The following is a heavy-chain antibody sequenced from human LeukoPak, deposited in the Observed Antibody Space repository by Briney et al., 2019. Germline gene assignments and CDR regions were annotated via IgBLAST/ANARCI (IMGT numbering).Heavy chain of an antibody. CDR3: ARELLEWLGPFDP. V-gene: IGHV1-8*01. Sequence: ASVKVSCKASGYTFTSYDINWVRQATGQGLEWMGWMNPNSGNTGYAQKFQGRVTMTRNTSISTAYMELSSLRSEDTAVYYCARELLEWLGPFDPWGQGTLVTVSS. D-gene: IGHD3-3*01. J-gene: IGHJ5*02. CDR1: GYTFTSYD. CDR2: MNPNSGNT.